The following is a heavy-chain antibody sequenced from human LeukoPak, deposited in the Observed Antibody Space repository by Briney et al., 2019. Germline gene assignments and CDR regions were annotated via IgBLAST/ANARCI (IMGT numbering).Heavy chain of an antibody. CDR3: AKDMIVLGFASDFDY. J-gene: IGHJ4*02. D-gene: IGHD3-22*01. CDR2: IRNSGSGT. V-gene: IGHV3-23*01. CDR1: GFTFSTYT. Sequence: GGSLRLSCAASGFTFSTYTMSWVRQAPGKGLEWVSTIRNSGSGTYYADSVKGRFTISRDDSRNTLYLQMNSLRAEDTAVYYCAKDMIVLGFASDFDYWGQGTLVTVSS.